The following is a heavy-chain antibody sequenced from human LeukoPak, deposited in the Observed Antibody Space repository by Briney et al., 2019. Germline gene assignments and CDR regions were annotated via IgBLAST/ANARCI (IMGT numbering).Heavy chain of an antibody. CDR3: ARNYYGSGSYYPGY. Sequence: ASVKVSCKASGHTSTRYYMHWVRQAPGQGLEWMGRINPNSGGTNYAQKFQGRGTMTRDTSISTAYMELSRLRSDDTAVYYCARNYYGSGSYYPGYWGQGTLVTVSS. D-gene: IGHD3-10*01. CDR1: GHTSTRYY. CDR2: INPNSGGT. V-gene: IGHV1-2*06. J-gene: IGHJ4*02.